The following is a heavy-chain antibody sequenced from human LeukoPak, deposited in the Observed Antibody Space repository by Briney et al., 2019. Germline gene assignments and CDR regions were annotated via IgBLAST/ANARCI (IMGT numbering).Heavy chain of an antibody. D-gene: IGHD1-26*01. CDR2: ISGSGGST. CDR3: AREAGVGATTVCAFDI. CDR1: GFTFSSYA. J-gene: IGHJ3*02. V-gene: IGHV3-23*01. Sequence: GGSLRLSCAASGFTFSSYAMSWVRQAPGKGLEWVSAISGSGGSTYYADSVKGRFTISRDNSKNTLYLQMNSLRAEDTAVYYCAREAGVGATTVCAFDIWGQGTMVTVSS.